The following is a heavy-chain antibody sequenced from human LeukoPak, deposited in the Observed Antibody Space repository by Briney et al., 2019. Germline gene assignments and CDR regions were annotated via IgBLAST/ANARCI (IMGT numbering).Heavy chain of an antibody. Sequence: GGSLRLSCAASGFTFSSYWMSWVRQAPGKGLEWVANIKQDGSEKYYVDSVKGRFTISRDNAKNSLYLQMNSLRAEDTAVYYCARDFGYYDFWSGYLLMDVWGKGTTVTASS. V-gene: IGHV3-7*01. D-gene: IGHD3-3*01. CDR2: IKQDGSEK. J-gene: IGHJ6*03. CDR3: ARDFGYYDFWSGYLLMDV. CDR1: GFTFSSYW.